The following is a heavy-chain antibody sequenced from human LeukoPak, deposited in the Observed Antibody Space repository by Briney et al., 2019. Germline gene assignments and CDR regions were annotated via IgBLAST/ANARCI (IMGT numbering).Heavy chain of an antibody. Sequence: SESLSLTRTVSGGSISSGGYYWSWIRQHPGKGLEWIGYIYYSGSTYYNPSLKSRVTISVDTSKNQFSLKLSSVTAADTAVYYCARVAAAGHLPFDYWGQGTLVTVSS. J-gene: IGHJ4*02. CDR3: ARVAAAGHLPFDY. CDR1: GGSISSGGYY. D-gene: IGHD6-13*01. V-gene: IGHV4-31*02. CDR2: IYYSGST.